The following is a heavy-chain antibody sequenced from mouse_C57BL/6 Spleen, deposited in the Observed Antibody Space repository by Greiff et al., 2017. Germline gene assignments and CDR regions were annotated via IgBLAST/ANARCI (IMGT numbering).Heavy chain of an antibody. CDR3: ARSGPRRYYFDD. CDR2: INPGSGGT. Sequence: VQLVESGAELVRPGTSVKVSCKASGYAFTNYLIEWVKQRPGQGLEWIGVINPGSGGTNYNEKFKGKATLTADKSSSTAYLQLSSLTAEDSAVYFCARSGPRRYYFDDWGQGTTLTFSS. V-gene: IGHV1-54*01. CDR1: GYAFTNYL. J-gene: IGHJ2*01.